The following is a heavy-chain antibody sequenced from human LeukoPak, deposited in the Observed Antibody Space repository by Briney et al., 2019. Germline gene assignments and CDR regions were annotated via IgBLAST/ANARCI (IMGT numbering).Heavy chain of an antibody. V-gene: IGHV3-21*01. CDR1: GFTFSSYS. Sequence: PGGSLRLSCAASGFTFSSYSMNWVRQAPGKGLEWVSSISSSSSYIYYADSVKGRFTISRDNAKNSLYLQMNSLRAEDTAVYYCARERWFGECLFDYWGQGTLVTVSS. D-gene: IGHD3-10*01. CDR2: ISSSSSYI. J-gene: IGHJ4*02. CDR3: ARERWFGECLFDY.